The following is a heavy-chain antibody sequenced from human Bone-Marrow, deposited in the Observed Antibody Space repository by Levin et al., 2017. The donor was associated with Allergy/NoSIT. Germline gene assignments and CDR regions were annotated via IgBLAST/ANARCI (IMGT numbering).Heavy chain of an antibody. CDR3: AGDSRTFPYYYYGMDV. CDR2: ISSSSSTI. V-gene: IGHV3-48*02. CDR1: GFTFSSYS. Sequence: GGSLRLSCAASGFTFSSYSMNWVRQAPGKGLEWVSYISSSSSTIYYADSVKGRFTISRDNAKNSLYLQMNSLRDDDAAVYYYAGDSRTFPYYYYGMDVWGQGTTVTVSS. J-gene: IGHJ6*02.